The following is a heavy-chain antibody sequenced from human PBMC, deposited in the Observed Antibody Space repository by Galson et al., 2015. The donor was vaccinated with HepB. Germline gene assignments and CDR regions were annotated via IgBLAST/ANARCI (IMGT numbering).Heavy chain of an antibody. D-gene: IGHD2-2*01. Sequence: SLRLSCAASGFTFRSYAIHWVRQAPGKGLEWVAVISYDGSNKYYADSVKGRFTISRDNAKNSLYLQMNSLRAEDTALYYCAKGDCSSTSCLLGMDVWGQGTTVTVSS. V-gene: IGHV3-30*04. CDR1: GFTFRSYA. CDR3: AKGDCSSTSCLLGMDV. J-gene: IGHJ6*02. CDR2: ISYDGSNK.